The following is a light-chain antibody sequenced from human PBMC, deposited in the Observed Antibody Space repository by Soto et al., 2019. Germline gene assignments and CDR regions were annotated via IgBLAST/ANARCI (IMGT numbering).Light chain of an antibody. J-gene: IGLJ2*01. CDR2: EVT. CDR3: SSFTSSSTVL. Sequence: QSVLTQPASVTGSLGQSITISCTGTSSDVGGYNYVSWYQHHPGKDPKVVIFEVTKRPSGVSSRFSGSKSGNTASLTVSGLQAEVEGDYYCSSFTSSSTVLFGGGTKLTVL. CDR1: SSDVGGYNY. V-gene: IGLV2-14*01.